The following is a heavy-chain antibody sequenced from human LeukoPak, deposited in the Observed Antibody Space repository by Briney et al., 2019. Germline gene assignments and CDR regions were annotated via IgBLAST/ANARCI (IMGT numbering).Heavy chain of an antibody. D-gene: IGHD3-22*01. CDR2: INPNSGGT. CDR3: ARDAWASYDDSSGYYPNY. Sequence: ASVKVSCKASGYTFTGYYIHWVRQAPGQGLEWMGRINPNSGGTNYAQKFQGRVTMTRDTSISTAYMELSRLRSDDTAVYYCARDAWASYDDSSGYYPNYWGQGTLVTVSS. J-gene: IGHJ4*02. CDR1: GYTFTGYY. V-gene: IGHV1-2*06.